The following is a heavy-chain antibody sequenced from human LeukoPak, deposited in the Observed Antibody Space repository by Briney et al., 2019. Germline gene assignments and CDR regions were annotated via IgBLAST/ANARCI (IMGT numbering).Heavy chain of an antibody. Sequence: PGGSLRLSCAASGFTFSDYSMSWIRPAPGKGLEWVSYISYTNSYTNYADSVKGRFTISRDNAENSLYLQMNNLRAEDTALYYCARGHSSGSYLIDSWGQGTLVTVSS. D-gene: IGHD3-22*01. CDR3: ARGHSSGSYLIDS. CDR1: GFTFSDYS. V-gene: IGHV3-11*06. J-gene: IGHJ4*02. CDR2: ISYTNSYT.